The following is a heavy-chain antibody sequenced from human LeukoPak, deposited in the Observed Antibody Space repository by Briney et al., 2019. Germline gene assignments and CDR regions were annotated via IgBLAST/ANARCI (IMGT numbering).Heavy chain of an antibody. Sequence: GGCLRLSCVASGFTFSDYAMNWVRQAPGKGPEWVSGISASGAGTYYADSVKGRFTISRDNSKNTLYLQMNSLRAEGTAVYYCAMLGGAAALNYWGQGTLVTVSP. CDR3: AMLGGAAALNY. J-gene: IGHJ4*02. CDR1: GFTFSDYA. V-gene: IGHV3-23*01. D-gene: IGHD6-13*01. CDR2: ISASGAGT.